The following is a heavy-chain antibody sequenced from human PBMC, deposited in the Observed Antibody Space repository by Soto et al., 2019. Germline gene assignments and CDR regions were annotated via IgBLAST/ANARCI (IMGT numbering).Heavy chain of an antibody. J-gene: IGHJ5*02. D-gene: IGHD3-16*01. V-gene: IGHV3-15*07. CDR1: GFTFSNAW. CDR3: ARHPGGGNWSAP. CDR2: IRSKTDGGTA. Sequence: GGSLRLSCAASGFTFSNAWMNWVRQAPGKGLEWVGRIRSKTDGGTADYAGPVQGRFTISRDGSKNTLYLQINSLKSEDTAVYFCARHPGGGNWSAPWGQGTLVTVSS.